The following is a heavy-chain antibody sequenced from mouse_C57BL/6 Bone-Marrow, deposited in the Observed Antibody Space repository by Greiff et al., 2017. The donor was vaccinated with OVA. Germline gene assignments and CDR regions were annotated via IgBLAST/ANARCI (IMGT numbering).Heavy chain of an antibody. CDR1: GFTFTNYY. J-gene: IGHJ2*02. V-gene: IGHV7-3*01. D-gene: IGHD4-1*01. CDR2: FRNKPNGSTT. CDR3: VSYKGRGAGDYLDY. Sequence: EVQGVESGGGLVQPGDSLSLSCAASGFTFTNYYMSWVRQPPGKALEWLAFFRNKPNGSTTEYSASVKGRFTIYRDNSQSIPYRQMNALIAEYSSTYSGVSYKGRGAGDYLDYWGQGTSLTVSS.